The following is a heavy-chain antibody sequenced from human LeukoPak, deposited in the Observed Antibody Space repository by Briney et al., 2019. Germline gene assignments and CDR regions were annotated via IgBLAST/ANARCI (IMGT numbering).Heavy chain of an antibody. J-gene: IGHJ4*02. D-gene: IGHD1-26*01. CDR2: INWNGGST. CDR3: ARAVGATNYFDY. V-gene: IGHV3-20*04. Sequence: RPGGSLRLSCAAPGFTFDDYGMSWVRQAPGKGLEWVSGINWNGGSTGYADSVKGRFTISRDNAKNSLYLQMNSLRAEDTALYYCARAVGATNYFDYWGQGTLVTVSS. CDR1: GFTFDDYG.